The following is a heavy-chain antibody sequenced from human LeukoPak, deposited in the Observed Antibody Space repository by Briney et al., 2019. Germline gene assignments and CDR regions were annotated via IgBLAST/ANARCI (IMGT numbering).Heavy chain of an antibody. Sequence: GESLKISCKGSGYSFTSYWIGWVRQVPGKGLEWMGIIYPGDSDTRYSPSFQGQVTISADKSISTAYLQWSSLKASDTAMYYCAVTRAVAYDAFDIWGQGTMVTVSS. CDR2: IYPGDSDT. J-gene: IGHJ3*02. V-gene: IGHV5-51*01. CDR1: GYSFTSYW. CDR3: AVTRAVAYDAFDI. D-gene: IGHD6-19*01.